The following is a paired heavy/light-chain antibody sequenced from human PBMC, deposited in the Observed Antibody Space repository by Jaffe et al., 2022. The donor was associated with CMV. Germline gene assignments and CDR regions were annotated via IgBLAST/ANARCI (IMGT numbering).Light chain of an antibody. CDR3: QQRKT. CDR1: QSVSSY. CDR2: DAS. Sequence: EIVLTQSPATLSLSPGERATLSCRASQSVSSYLAWYQQKPGQAPRLLIYDASNRATGIPARFSGSGSGTDFTLTISSLEPEDFAVYYCQQRKTFGQGTKVEIK. V-gene: IGKV3-11*01. J-gene: IGKJ1*01.
Heavy chain of an antibody. D-gene: IGHD3-10*01. J-gene: IGHJ3*02. CDR3: ARDRSPSLITDDAFDI. V-gene: IGHV1-18*04. CDR1: GYTFSSYG. Sequence: QVQLVQSAAEVKKPGASVKVSCKASGYTFSSYGISWVRQAPGQGLEWMGWISAYNGNTNYAQKLQGRVTMTTDTSTSTAYMELRSLRSDDTAVYYCARDRSPSLITDDAFDIWGQGTMVTVSS. CDR2: ISAYNGNT.